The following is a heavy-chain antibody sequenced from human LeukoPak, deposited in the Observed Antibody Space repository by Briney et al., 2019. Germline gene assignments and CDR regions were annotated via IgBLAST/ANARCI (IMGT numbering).Heavy chain of an antibody. V-gene: IGHV1-8*01. CDR1: GYTFTSYD. D-gene: IGHD6-13*01. J-gene: IGHJ6*02. CDR2: MNPNSGNT. CDR3: ARGWAYSSSWAHYYYYYGMDV. Sequence: ASVKVSCKASGYTFTSYDINWVRQATGQGLEWMGWMNPNSGNTGYAQKFQGRVTMTRNTSISTAYMELSSLRSEDTAVYHCARGWAYSSSWAHYYYYYGMDVWGQGTTVTVSS.